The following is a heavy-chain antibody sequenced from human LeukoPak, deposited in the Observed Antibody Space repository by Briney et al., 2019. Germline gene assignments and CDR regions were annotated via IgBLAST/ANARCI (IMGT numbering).Heavy chain of an antibody. CDR1: GYTFTSHA. J-gene: IGHJ5*02. Sequence: GASVKVSCKASGYTFTSHAMHWVRQAPGQRLEWMGWINAGNGKTKYSQKFQGRVTITRDTSASTVYMELSSLRSEDTAVYYCARGLPRIYSSSWYPPRWFDPWGQGTLVTVSS. V-gene: IGHV1-3*01. D-gene: IGHD6-13*01. CDR3: ARGLPRIYSSSWYPPRWFDP. CDR2: INAGNGKT.